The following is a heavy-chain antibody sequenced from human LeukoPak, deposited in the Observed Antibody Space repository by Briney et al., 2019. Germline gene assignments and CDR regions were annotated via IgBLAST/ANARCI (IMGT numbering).Heavy chain of an antibody. V-gene: IGHV1-2*02. CDR2: INPNSGGT. D-gene: IGHD5-12*01. Sequence: ASVKVSRKASGYTFSSYGISWVRQAPGQGLEWMGWINPNSGGTNYAQKFQGRVTMTRDTSISTAYMELSRLRSDDTAVYYCATSVDIVAFYWGQGTLVTVSS. J-gene: IGHJ4*02. CDR1: GYTFSSYG. CDR3: ATSVDIVAFY.